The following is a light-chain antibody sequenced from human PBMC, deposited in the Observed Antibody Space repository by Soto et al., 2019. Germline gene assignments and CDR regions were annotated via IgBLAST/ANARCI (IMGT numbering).Light chain of an antibody. CDR2: GAA. CDR1: QSLTSSY. V-gene: IGKV3-20*01. Sequence: EIVLTQSPGTLSLSPGERATLSCRASQSLTSSYIAWYQQKPGQAPRLLISGAANRATGIPDRFSGSGSGTDFTLTISRVEPADFAVYYCQQYAGSVFTFGPGTKVDIK. J-gene: IGKJ3*01. CDR3: QQYAGSVFT.